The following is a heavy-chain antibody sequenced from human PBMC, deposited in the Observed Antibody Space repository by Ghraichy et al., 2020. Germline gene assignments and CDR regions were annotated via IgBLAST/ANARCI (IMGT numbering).Heavy chain of an antibody. V-gene: IGHV3-21*01. D-gene: IGHD6-19*01. CDR1: GLMFSPNS. J-gene: IGHJ6*02. CDR3: SKGGGAGTPVRYHMDV. CDR2: ISSSTRYI. Sequence: GGSLRLSCVASGLMFSPNSMNWVRQAPGKGLEWVASISSSTRYIYYADSVKGRFTISRDNAQNSLYLQMNSLRAEDTAVYYCSKGGGAGTPVRYHMDVWGRGTTVTVSS.